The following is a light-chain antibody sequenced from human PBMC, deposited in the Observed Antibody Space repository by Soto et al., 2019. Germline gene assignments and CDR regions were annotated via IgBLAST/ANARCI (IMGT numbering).Light chain of an antibody. CDR2: AAS. J-gene: IGKJ1*01. CDR3: QQSYITLRT. CDR1: QSISNY. Sequence: DIRMTQSPSSLSASVGDRVTITCRASQSISNYLSWYQQKPGKAPKPLIYAASTLQSGVPSRFSGSGSETDFTLTISSLQPEDFATYYCQQSYITLRTFGQGTKVDIK. V-gene: IGKV1-39*01.